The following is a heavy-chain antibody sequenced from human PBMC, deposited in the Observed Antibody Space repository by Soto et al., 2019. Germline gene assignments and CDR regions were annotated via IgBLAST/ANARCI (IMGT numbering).Heavy chain of an antibody. CDR1: GFTFSSYA. Sequence: GGSLRLSCAASGFTFSSYAMSWVRQAPGKGLEWVSAISGSGGSTYYADSVKGRFTISRDNSKNTLYLQTNSLRAEDTAVYYCAKDLLIFPPTVPHHYYYYYMDVWGKGTTVTVSS. CDR2: ISGSGGST. D-gene: IGHD4-17*01. V-gene: IGHV3-23*01. CDR3: AKDLLIFPPTVPHHYYYYYMDV. J-gene: IGHJ6*03.